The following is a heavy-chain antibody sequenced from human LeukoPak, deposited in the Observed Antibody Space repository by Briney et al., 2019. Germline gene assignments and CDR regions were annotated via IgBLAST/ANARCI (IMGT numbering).Heavy chain of an antibody. V-gene: IGHV1-2*02. CDR3: ARNFDMKGFDP. CDR1: GYTFTGYY. CDR2: INSDSGFT. J-gene: IGHJ5*02. Sequence: VKVSCKASGYTFTGYYMNWVRQAPGQGLEWMGWINSDSGFTKYAQKFQGRVTMTRDTSITTVYMDLTRLTSDDTAVYYCARNFDMKGFDPWGQGTPVTVSS. D-gene: IGHD3-9*01.